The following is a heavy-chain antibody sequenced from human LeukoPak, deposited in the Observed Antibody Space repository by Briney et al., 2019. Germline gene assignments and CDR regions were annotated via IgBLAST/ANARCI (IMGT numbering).Heavy chain of an antibody. J-gene: IGHJ4*02. V-gene: IGHV3-11*03. CDR2: ISSSSSYT. D-gene: IGHD1-26*01. CDR1: GFTFSDYY. CDR3: AAERGSYGVGTH. Sequence: PGGSLRLSCAASGFTFSDYYMSWIRQAPGKGLEWVSYISSSSSYTNYADSVKGRFTISRDKAKNSLYLQMNSLRAEDTAVYYCAAERGSYGVGTHWGQGTLVPVSS.